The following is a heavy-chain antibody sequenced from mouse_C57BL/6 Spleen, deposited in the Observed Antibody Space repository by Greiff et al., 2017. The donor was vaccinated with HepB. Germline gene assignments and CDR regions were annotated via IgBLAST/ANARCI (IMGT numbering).Heavy chain of an antibody. Sequence: EVQLQQSGPELVKPGASVKISCKASGYTFTDYYMNWVKQSHGKSLEWIGDINPNNGGTSYNQKFKGKATLTVDKSSSTAYMELRSLTSEDSAVYYCARSSVPDFDYWGQGTTLTVSS. D-gene: IGHD1-1*01. V-gene: IGHV1-26*01. J-gene: IGHJ2*01. CDR2: INPNNGGT. CDR1: GYTFTDYY. CDR3: ARSSVPDFDY.